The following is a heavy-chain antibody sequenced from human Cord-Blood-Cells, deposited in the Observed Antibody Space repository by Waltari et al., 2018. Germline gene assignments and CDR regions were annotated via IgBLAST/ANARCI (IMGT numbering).Heavy chain of an antibody. Sequence: QVQLQESGPGLVKPSETLSLTCTVSGGSISSYYWSWIRQPPGKGLAWIGYIYYSGGTNYNPSLKSRVTISVDTSKNQFSLKLSSVTAADTAVYYCVHYPGDKRPRAGAFDIWGQGTMVTVSS. CDR1: GGSISSYY. V-gene: IGHV4-59*01. CDR3: VHYPGDKRPRAGAFDI. J-gene: IGHJ3*02. D-gene: IGHD7-27*01. CDR2: IYYSGGT.